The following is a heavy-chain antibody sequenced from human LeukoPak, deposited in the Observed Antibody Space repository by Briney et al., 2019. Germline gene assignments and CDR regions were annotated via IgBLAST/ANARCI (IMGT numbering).Heavy chain of an antibody. CDR1: GGSISSYY. CDR2: IYHSGAT. D-gene: IGHD4-17*01. Sequence: SETLSLTCTVSGGSISSYYWSWIRQTPGKGLEWVGSIYHSGATYYNPSLKSRVTMSVDTSKNQFSLKLSSVTAADTAVYYCARLSTVTTSFDYWGQGTLVTVSS. J-gene: IGHJ4*02. CDR3: ARLSTVTTSFDY. V-gene: IGHV4-59*12.